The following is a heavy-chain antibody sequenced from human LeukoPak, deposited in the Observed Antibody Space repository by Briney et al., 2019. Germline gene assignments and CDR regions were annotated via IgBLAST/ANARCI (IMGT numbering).Heavy chain of an antibody. CDR2: ISYDGSNK. D-gene: IGHD2-15*01. CDR1: GFTFSSYG. J-gene: IGHJ4*02. Sequence: GGSLRLSCAASGFTFSSYGMHWVRQAPGKGLEWVAVISYDGSNKYYADSVKGRFTISRDNSKNTLYLQMNSLRAEDTAVYYCARVVGHPNYFDYWGQGTLVTVSS. V-gene: IGHV3-30*03. CDR3: ARVVGHPNYFDY.